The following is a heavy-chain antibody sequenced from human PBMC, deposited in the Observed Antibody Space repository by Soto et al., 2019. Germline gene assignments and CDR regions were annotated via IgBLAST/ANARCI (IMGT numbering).Heavy chain of an antibody. J-gene: IGHJ3*02. Sequence: GASVKVSCKASGYTFTSYAMNWVRQAPGEGLEWMGWINTNTGNPTYAQGFTGRFVFSLDTSVSTAYLQICSLEAEDTAVYYCARGSSAFDIWGQGTMVTVSS. CDR2: INTNTGNP. CDR1: GYTFTSYA. V-gene: IGHV7-4-1*01. D-gene: IGHD3-10*01. CDR3: ARGSSAFDI.